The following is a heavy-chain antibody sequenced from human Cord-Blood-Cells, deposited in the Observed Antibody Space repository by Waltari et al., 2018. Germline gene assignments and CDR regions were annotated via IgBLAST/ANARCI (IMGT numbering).Heavy chain of an antibody. V-gene: IGHV1-24*01. CDR3: ATTYCSSTSCPYYYGMDV. CDR2: FDPEDGET. D-gene: IGHD2-2*01. J-gene: IGHJ6*02. CDR1: GYTLTELT. Sequence: QVQLVQSGAEVKKPGASVKVSRKVSGYTLTELTIHGVGQAPGNGLEWMGGFDPEDGETIYAQKFQGRVTMTEDTSTDTAYMELSSLRSEDTAVYYCATTYCSSTSCPYYYGMDVWGQGTTVTVSS.